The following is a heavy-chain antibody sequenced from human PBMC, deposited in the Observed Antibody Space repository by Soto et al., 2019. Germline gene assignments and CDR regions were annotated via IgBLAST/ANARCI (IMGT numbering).Heavy chain of an antibody. D-gene: IGHD3-9*01. J-gene: IGHJ3*02. V-gene: IGHV3-23*01. CDR2: INGGGGSR. Sequence: EVQLLESGGGLVQPGGSLRLSCAASGFTFSSYALSWVRQAPGQGLEWVSAINGGGGSRDYADSVKGRFTIFRDNSKNPLYLQMNSLRAEDTAVYYCAKNRESTGPAAFDIWGQGTMVTVSS. CDR1: GFTFSSYA. CDR3: AKNRESTGPAAFDI.